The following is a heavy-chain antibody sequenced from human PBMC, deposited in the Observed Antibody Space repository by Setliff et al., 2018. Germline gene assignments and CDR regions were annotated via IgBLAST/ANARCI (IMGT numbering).Heavy chain of an antibody. Sequence: NPSETLSLTCSVSGASISSDGYYWSWIRQYPGKGLEWIGYIHYSGSTYYNPSLKSRVTISLDTSENQFSLELTSVTAADTAVYYCARSRTIAVKGGVFAVWGRGTLVTVSS. D-gene: IGHD6-19*01. J-gene: IGHJ2*01. CDR1: GASISSDGYY. CDR2: IHYSGST. CDR3: ARSRTIAVKGGVFAV. V-gene: IGHV4-31*02.